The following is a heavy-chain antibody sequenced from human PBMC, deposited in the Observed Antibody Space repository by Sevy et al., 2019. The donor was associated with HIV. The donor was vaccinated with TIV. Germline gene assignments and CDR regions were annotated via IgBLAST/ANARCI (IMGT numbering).Heavy chain of an antibody. CDR1: GYTLSQLS. CDR2: FDPEDGRT. D-gene: IGHD3-22*01. Sequence: APVKVSCKVSGYTLSQLSMHWVRQAPGKGLEWVGTFDPEDGRTIYAQKFQGRVTMTEDTSTDTAYMELNSLNSEDTAVYYCATTKDYYDSSGYPFDYWGQGTQVTVSS. CDR3: ATTKDYYDSSGYPFDY. V-gene: IGHV1-24*01. J-gene: IGHJ4*02.